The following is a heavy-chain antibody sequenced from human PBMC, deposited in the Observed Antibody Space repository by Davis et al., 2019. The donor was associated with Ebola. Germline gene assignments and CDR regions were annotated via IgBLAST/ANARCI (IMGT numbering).Heavy chain of an antibody. J-gene: IGHJ4*02. Sequence: GESLKISCAASGFTFSNYGISWVRQAPGKGLEWVSSISGSGGSTYYADSVKGRFTISRDNSKNTLSLQMNSLRAEDTAVYYCAKDRVEFSTSNQGFDNWGQGTLVTVSS. CDR1: GFTFSNYG. D-gene: IGHD2-2*01. CDR2: ISGSGGST. CDR3: AKDRVEFSTSNQGFDN. V-gene: IGHV3-23*01.